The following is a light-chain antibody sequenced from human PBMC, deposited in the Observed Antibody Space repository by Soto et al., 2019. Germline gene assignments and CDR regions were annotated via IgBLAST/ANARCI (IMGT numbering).Light chain of an antibody. V-gene: IGKV3-15*01. Sequence: EIVLTQSPATLSVSPGESATLSCRASQSVTDDLAWYQQKPGQAPRLVIYSASTRAAGIPARFSGSGSGTEFTLTISSLQPDDFATYYCQQYDSYWTFGQGTKVDIK. J-gene: IGKJ1*01. CDR1: QSVTDD. CDR2: SAS. CDR3: QQYDSYWT.